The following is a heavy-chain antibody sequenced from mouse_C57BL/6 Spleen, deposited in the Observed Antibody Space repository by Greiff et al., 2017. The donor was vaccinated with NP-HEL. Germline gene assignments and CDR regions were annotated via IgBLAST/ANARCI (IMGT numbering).Heavy chain of an antibody. CDR1: GYTFTSSW. CDR2: INPCSGYT. V-gene: IGHV1-7*01. J-gene: IGHJ4*01. Sequence: QVQLQQSGAELAKPGASVKLSCKASGYTFTSSWMHWVKQRPGQGLEWIGYINPCSGYTKYNQKFKDKATLTADKSSSTAYMQLSSLTYEDSAVYYCARSLITTVVATKAMDCWGQGTSVTVSS. D-gene: IGHD1-1*01. CDR3: ARSLITTVVATKAMDC.